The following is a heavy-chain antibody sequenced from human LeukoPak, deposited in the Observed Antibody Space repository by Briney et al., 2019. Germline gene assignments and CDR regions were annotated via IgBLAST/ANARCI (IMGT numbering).Heavy chain of an antibody. Sequence: PSETLSLTCSVSGGSISSSSDYWGWIRQPPGKGLEWIGSIYYSGSTYYNPSLKSRVTISVDTSKNQFSLKLTSVTAADTAVYYCAAYCSSTSCYPTHDAFDIWGQGTMVTVSS. V-gene: IGHV4-39*01. CDR3: AAYCSSTSCYPTHDAFDI. D-gene: IGHD2-2*01. CDR2: IYYSGST. CDR1: GGSISSSSDY. J-gene: IGHJ3*02.